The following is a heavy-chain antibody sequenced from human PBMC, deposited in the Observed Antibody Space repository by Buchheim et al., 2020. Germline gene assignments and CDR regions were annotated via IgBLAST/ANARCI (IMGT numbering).Heavy chain of an antibody. Sequence: EVQLLESGGGLVQPGGSLRLSCAASGFTFSSYAMSWVRQAPGKGLEWVSAISGSGGSTYYADSVKGRFTISRDNSKNTLYLQMNSLRAEDTAVYYCAKGVGDSSGYTRNYYYYYGMDVWGQGTT. CDR2: ISGSGGST. CDR1: GFTFSSYA. V-gene: IGHV3-23*01. CDR3: AKGVGDSSGYTRNYYYYYGMDV. J-gene: IGHJ6*02. D-gene: IGHD3-22*01.